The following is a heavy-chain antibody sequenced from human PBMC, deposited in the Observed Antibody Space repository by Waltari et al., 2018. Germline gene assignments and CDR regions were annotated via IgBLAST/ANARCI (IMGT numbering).Heavy chain of an antibody. CDR2: IKQDGSEK. V-gene: IGHV3-7*04. CDR1: GLSVSSDR. D-gene: IGHD3-9*01. J-gene: IGHJ4*01. CDR3: AREKTTTYYDILTGYYRTFDY. Sequence: EVQLVESGGGLVQPGGSMRLSCAATGLSVSSDRRSWVSQAPGKGQEWVANIKQDGSEKSYVDSVKVRFTISRDHAKNSLYLQMNSLRAEDTAVYYCAREKTTTYYDILTGYYRTFDYWGHGTLVTVSS.